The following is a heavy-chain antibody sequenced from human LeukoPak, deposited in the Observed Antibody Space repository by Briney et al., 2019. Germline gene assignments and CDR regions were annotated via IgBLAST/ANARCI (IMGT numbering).Heavy chain of an antibody. CDR3: ARAHYGSGSYGLDY. J-gene: IGHJ4*02. CDR2: IYSGGST. V-gene: IGHV3-53*01. Sequence: GGSLRLSCAASGFTVISNYMSWVRQAPGKGLEWVSVIYSGGSTYYADSVKGRFTISRDNSNNTLYLQMNSLRVEDTAVYYCARAHYGSGSYGLDYWGQGTLVTVSS. D-gene: IGHD3-10*01. CDR1: GFTVISNY.